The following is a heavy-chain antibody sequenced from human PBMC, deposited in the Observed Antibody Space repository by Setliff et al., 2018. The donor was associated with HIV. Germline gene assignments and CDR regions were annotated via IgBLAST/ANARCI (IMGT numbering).Heavy chain of an antibody. D-gene: IGHD6-19*01. V-gene: IGHV3-33*03. CDR1: GFTFSSYW. Sequence: LRLSCAASGFTFSSYWMSWVRQAPGKGLEWVAVIWSDGSNKYYADSVKGRFTVSRDNAKNSLYLQMNSLRVEDTAVYYCANVHRALADTYWGLGTLVTVSS. CDR3: ANVHRALADTY. CDR2: IWSDGSNK. J-gene: IGHJ4*02.